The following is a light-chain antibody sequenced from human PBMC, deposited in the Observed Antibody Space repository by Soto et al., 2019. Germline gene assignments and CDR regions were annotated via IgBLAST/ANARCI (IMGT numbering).Light chain of an antibody. Sequence: SYELTQPPSVSVSPGQTASITCSGDKLGDKYACWYQQKPGQSPVLVIYQDSKRPSGIPERFSGSNSGNTATLTISGTQAMDEADYYCQVWDSSTAVFGGGTKLTFL. CDR1: KLGDKY. J-gene: IGLJ2*01. CDR2: QDS. V-gene: IGLV3-1*01. CDR3: QVWDSSTAV.